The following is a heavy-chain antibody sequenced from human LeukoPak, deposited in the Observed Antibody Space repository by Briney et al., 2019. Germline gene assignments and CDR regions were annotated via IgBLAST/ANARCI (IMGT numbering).Heavy chain of an antibody. CDR2: INPKIGDT. CDR1: GYTFSSYY. Sequence: ASLKLSCEASGYTFSSYYMHWVRQAPGHALASMGWINPKIGDTNYAQKFQGRVTMPRDTSINTVYMELRSLRSDDTAVYYCARDQRLQLNFDYWGQGTLVTVSS. V-gene: IGHV1-2*02. CDR3: ARDQRLQLNFDY. J-gene: IGHJ4*02.